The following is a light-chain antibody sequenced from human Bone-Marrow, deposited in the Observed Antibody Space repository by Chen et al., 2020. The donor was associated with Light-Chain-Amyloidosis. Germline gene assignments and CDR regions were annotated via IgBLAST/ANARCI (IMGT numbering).Light chain of an antibody. CDR2: DAS. CDR1: QSVSKY. J-gene: IGKJ1*01. CDR3: QQRSKWPPT. Sequence: ELLLTQSPATLAVSPWDRATLSCRDRQSVSKYLSWYQQKPGQAARLIIYDASNRATGVPARFSGSGSRTDFTLTISSLEPEDFAVYYCQQRSKWPPTFGQGTKVEIK. V-gene: IGKV3-11*01.